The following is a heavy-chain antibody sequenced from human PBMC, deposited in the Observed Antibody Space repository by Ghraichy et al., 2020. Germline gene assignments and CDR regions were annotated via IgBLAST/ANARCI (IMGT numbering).Heavy chain of an antibody. J-gene: IGHJ3*02. CDR3: AREPRDYYDSSGLNPPSKVEYAFDI. V-gene: IGHV1-2*02. CDR1: GYTFTGYY. Sequence: ASVKVSCKASGYTFTGYYMHWVRQAPGQGLEWMGWINPNSGGTNYAQKFQGRVTMTRDTSISTAYMELSRLRSDDTAVYYCAREPRDYYDSSGLNPPSKVEYAFDIWGQGTMVTVSS. D-gene: IGHD3-22*01. CDR2: INPNSGGT.